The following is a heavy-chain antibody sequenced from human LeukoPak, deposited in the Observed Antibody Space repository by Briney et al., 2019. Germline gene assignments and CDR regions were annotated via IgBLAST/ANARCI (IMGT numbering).Heavy chain of an antibody. D-gene: IGHD6-19*01. CDR1: GGSISNYY. CDR2: ISYIGST. Sequence: SETLSLTCTVSGGSISNYYWSWIRQPPGKGLEWIGYISYIGSTKYNPSLKSRVTISEDTSKNQFSLKLSSVTAADTAVYYCARPSSGWAPGYHYWGQGTLVTVSS. V-gene: IGHV4-59*08. CDR3: ARPSSGWAPGYHY. J-gene: IGHJ4*02.